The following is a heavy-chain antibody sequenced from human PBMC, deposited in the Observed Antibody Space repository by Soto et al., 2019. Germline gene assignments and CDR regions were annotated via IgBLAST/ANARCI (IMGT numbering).Heavy chain of an antibody. J-gene: IGHJ6*02. V-gene: IGHV1-8*01. D-gene: IGHD3-3*01. CDR3: ARVKVRFLEWLPPRYYYGMDV. CDR1: GYTFTSYD. CDR2: MNPNSGNT. Sequence: ASVKVSCKASGYTFTSYDINWVRQATGQGLGWMGWMNPNSGNTGYAQKFQGRVTMTRNTSISTAYMELSSLRSEDTAVYYRARVKVRFLEWLPPRYYYGMDVWGQGTTVTVSS.